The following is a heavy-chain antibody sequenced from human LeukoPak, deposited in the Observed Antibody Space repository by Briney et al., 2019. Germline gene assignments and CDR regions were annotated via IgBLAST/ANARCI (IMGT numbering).Heavy chain of an antibody. CDR3: ARQVDYYDKSGYYSPLYYYGMDV. CDR1: GYSFTSYW. CDR2: IYPGDSDT. J-gene: IGHJ6*02. D-gene: IGHD3-22*01. Sequence: GESLKISCKGSGYSFTSYWIGWVRQMPGKGLEWMGIIYPGDSDTRYSPSFQGQVTISADKSISTAYLQWSSLKASDTAMYYCARQVDYYDKSGYYSPLYYYGMDVWGQGTTVTVSS. V-gene: IGHV5-51*01.